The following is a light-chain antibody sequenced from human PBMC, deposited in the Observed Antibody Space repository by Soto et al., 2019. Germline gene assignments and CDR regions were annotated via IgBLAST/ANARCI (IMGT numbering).Light chain of an antibody. CDR1: QGISSY. J-gene: IGKJ1*01. V-gene: IGKV1-9*01. CDR3: QQLNSYPWT. Sequence: DIQLTQSPSFLSASVGDRVTITCRASQGISSYFAWYQHKPGKAPTLLIYAASTLQSGVPSRFSGSGSGTEFTLTISSLQPEDFATYYCQQLNSYPWTFGQGTKVEIK. CDR2: AAS.